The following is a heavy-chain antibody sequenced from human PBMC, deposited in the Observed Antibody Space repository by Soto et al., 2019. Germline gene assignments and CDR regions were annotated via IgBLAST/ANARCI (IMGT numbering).Heavy chain of an antibody. D-gene: IGHD4-17*01. CDR2: IYYSGST. CDR3: ARGYGANPFDAFDI. Sequence: QVQLQESGPGLVKPSQTLSLTCTVSGGSISSGGYYWSWIRQHPGKGLEWIGYIYYSGSTYYNPSLKSRVTXXVXTXXHQFSLKLSSVTAADTAVYYCARGYGANPFDAFDIWGQGTMVTVSS. CDR1: GGSISSGGYY. J-gene: IGHJ3*02. V-gene: IGHV4-31*03.